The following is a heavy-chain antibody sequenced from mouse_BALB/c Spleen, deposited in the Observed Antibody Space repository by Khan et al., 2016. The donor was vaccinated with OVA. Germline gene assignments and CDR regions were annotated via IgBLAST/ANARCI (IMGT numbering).Heavy chain of an antibody. J-gene: IGHJ2*01. CDR2: ISSGGSYT. D-gene: IGHD2-14*01. CDR1: GFTFSSYA. Sequence: EVKLVESGGGLVKPGGSLKLSCAASGFTFSSYAMSWVRQTPEKRLEWVATISSGGSYTYYPDIMKGRFTISRDNAKNTLYLQMSSLRSEDTAMYYCARRGIYRYDERENYFDYWGQGTTRTVSS. V-gene: IGHV5-9-1*01. CDR3: ARRGIYRYDERENYFDY.